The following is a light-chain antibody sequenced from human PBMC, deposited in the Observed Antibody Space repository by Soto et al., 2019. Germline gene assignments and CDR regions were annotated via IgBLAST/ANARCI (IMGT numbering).Light chain of an antibody. Sequence: QSALTQPRSVSGSPGQSVTTSCTGTNSDVGAYNYVSWYQQHPGKAPKLMLYDVSRRPSGVPDRFSGSKSGNTASLTISGLQAEDEADYYCSSYTGSSTNTVVFGGGTKLTVL. CDR2: DVS. J-gene: IGLJ2*01. CDR3: SSYTGSSTNTVV. CDR1: NSDVGAYNY. V-gene: IGLV2-11*01.